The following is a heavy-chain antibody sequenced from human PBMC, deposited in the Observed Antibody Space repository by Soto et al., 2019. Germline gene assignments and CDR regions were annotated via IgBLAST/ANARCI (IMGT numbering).Heavy chain of an antibody. CDR3: AREFPYYYDSSGYYFDY. CDR1: GGTFSSYA. V-gene: IGHV1-69*01. Sequence: QVQLVQSGAEVKKPGSSVKVSCKASGGTFSSYAISWVRQAPGQGLEWMGGIIPIFGTANYAQKFQGRVTITAYESTSTAYMELSSLRSEDTAVYYCAREFPYYYDSSGYYFDYWGQGTLVTVSS. CDR2: IIPIFGTA. J-gene: IGHJ4*02. D-gene: IGHD3-22*01.